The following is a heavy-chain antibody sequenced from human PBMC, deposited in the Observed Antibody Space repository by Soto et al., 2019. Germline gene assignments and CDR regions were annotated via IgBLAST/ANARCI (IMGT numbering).Heavy chain of an antibody. CDR1: GGSISPYY. CDR3: ARHSSSDYYDAFDV. Sequence: SETLSLTCTVSGGSISPYYWSWIRQPPGKGLEWVGYIYYGGSTSYNPSLKSRVTISVDTSKNQFSLKLSSVTAADTAVYYCARHSSSDYYDAFDVWGHGTMVTVSS. J-gene: IGHJ3*01. CDR2: IYYGGST. V-gene: IGHV4-59*08. D-gene: IGHD3-22*01.